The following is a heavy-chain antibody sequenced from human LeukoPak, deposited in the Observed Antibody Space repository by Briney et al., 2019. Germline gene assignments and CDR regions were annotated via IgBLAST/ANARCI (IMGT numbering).Heavy chain of an antibody. Sequence: GGSLRLSCAASGFNVNSFELTWVRQASGLGLEFLSYISDSGGVIKYADSVKGRFIISRDSAENALYLQMNNLGADDTAVYFCAGGPQYTGSFPYWGQGTLVAVSS. CDR2: ISDSGGVI. CDR1: GFNVNSFE. D-gene: IGHD1-26*01. V-gene: IGHV3-48*03. CDR3: AGGPQYTGSFPY. J-gene: IGHJ4*02.